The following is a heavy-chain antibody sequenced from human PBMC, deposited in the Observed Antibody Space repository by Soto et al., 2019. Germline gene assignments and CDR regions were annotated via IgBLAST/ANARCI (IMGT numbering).Heavy chain of an antibody. J-gene: IGHJ3*02. CDR3: ARGIFYAFDI. V-gene: IGHV4-4*02. D-gene: IGHD3-9*01. Sequence: QVQLQESGPGGVKPSGTLSLTCAVSGVSISNPNWWAWVRQAPGKGLEWIGEIDHSGSTNYNPSLNSRVTISLDRSKNQFSLKLSSVAAADTAVYYCARGIFYAFDIWGQGTMVTVSS. CDR2: IDHSGST. CDR1: GVSISNPNW.